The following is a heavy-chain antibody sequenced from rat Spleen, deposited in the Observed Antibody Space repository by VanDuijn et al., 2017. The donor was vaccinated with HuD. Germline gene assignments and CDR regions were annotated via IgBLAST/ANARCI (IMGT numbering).Heavy chain of an antibody. Sequence: EVQLVESGGGLVQPGRSLKLSCVASGFTFSSYWMTWIRQAPGKGLEWVASITSAGDTTYYPDSVKGRFTISRDNAKSTLYLQMDSLRSEDTATYYCARTGGPYYWYFDLWGPGTMVTVSS. CDR3: ARTGGPYYWYFDL. V-gene: IGHV5-31*01. CDR1: GFTFSSYW. J-gene: IGHJ1*01. CDR2: ITSAGDTT. D-gene: IGHD1-11*01.